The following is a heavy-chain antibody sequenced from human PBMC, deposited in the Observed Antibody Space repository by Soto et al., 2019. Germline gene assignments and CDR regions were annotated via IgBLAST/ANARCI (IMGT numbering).Heavy chain of an antibody. CDR3: AKTTDGWFSAFEI. CDR2: ISGSGTTA. D-gene: IGHD6-19*01. J-gene: IGHJ3*02. Sequence: PSETLSLTCTVSGGSISSGGYYWSWVRQAPGKGLEWVSAISGSGTTAYYADSVKGRFTFSRDNSKKTMYLQMNSLRAEDTAVYYCAKTTDGWFSAFEIWGQGTMVTVS. CDR1: GGSISSGGYY. V-gene: IGHV3-23*01.